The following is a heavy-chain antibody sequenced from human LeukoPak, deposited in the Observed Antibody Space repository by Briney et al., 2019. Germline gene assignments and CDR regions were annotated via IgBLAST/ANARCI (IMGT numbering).Heavy chain of an antibody. J-gene: IGHJ5*02. CDR3: AKVVDETTINWFDP. CDR1: GYTFTSYD. V-gene: IGHV1-8*01. CDR2: MNPNSGNT. Sequence: HWASVKVSCKASGYTFTSYDINWVRQATGQGLEWMGWMNPNSGNTGYAQKFQGRVTMTRNTSISTAYMELSSLRAEDTAVYYCAKVVDETTINWFDPWGQGTLVTVSS. D-gene: IGHD1/OR15-1a*01.